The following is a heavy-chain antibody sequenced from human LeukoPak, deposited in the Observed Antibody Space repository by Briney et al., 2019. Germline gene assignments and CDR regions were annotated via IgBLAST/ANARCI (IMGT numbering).Heavy chain of an antibody. CDR1: GFTFSRYG. V-gene: IGHV3-30*18. Sequence: GRSLRLSCAASGFTFSRYGMHWVRQAPGKGLEWVAVISYDGSNKYYADSVKGRFTISRDNSKNTLYLQMNSLRAEDTAVYYCANDDTRTLDAFDIWGQGTRVTVSS. CDR3: ANDDTRTLDAFDI. CDR2: ISYDGSNK. D-gene: IGHD1-14*01. J-gene: IGHJ3*02.